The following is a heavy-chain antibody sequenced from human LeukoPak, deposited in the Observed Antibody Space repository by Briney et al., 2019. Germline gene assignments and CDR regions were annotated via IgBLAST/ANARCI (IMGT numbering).Heavy chain of an antibody. CDR1: GGSFSGYY. CDR3: ARGRMELLWFGEMHNWFDP. V-gene: IGHV4-34*01. CDR2: VNHSGST. J-gene: IGHJ5*02. Sequence: NPSETLSLTCAVYGGSFSGYYWSWIRQPPGKGLEWIGGVNHSGSTNYNPSLKSRVTVSVDTSKNQFSLKLSSVTAADTAVYYCARGRMELLWFGEMHNWFDPWGQGTLVTVSS. D-gene: IGHD3-10*01.